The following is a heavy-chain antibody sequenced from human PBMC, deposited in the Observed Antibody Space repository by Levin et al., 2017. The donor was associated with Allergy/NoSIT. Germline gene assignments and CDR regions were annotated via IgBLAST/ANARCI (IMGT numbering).Heavy chain of an antibody. D-gene: IGHD5-18*01. Sequence: SETLSLTCTVSGCSISSSSYYWGWILQPPGKGLEWIGSFYYGGSTYYNPSLKSRLTISVDTSKNQFSLRLSSLTAADTAVYYCAARSHTSVFTDYWGQGTLVTVSS. CDR3: AARSHTSVFTDY. J-gene: IGHJ4*02. CDR1: GCSISSSSYY. CDR2: FYYGGST. V-gene: IGHV4-39*01.